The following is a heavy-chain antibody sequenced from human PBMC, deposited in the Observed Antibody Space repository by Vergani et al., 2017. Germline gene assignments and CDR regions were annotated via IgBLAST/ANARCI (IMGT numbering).Heavy chain of an antibody. CDR3: ASSVVDINYYYYYYMDV. V-gene: IGHV1-69*12. CDR1: GGTFSSYA. CDR2: IIPIFGTA. J-gene: IGHJ6*03. Sequence: QVQLVQSGAEVKKPGSSVKVSCKASGGTFSSYAISWVRQAPGQGLEWLGGIIPIFGTANYAQKFQGRVTITADEATSTAYMELSSLRSDDTAVYYCASSVVDINYYYYYYMDVWGKGTTVTVSS. D-gene: IGHD5-12*01.